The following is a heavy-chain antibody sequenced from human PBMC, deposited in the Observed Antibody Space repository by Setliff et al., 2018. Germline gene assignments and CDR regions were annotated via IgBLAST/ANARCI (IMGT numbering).Heavy chain of an antibody. Sequence: QAGGSLRLSCAASGFFFRSYEMNWVRQTPGKGLEWVSYINSGGTKIYYADPVKGRFTISRDNAKKSLYLQMNSLRAEDTATYYCVRVSKDYDSNGLYGFDIWGQGTMVTVSS. J-gene: IGHJ3*02. CDR1: GFFFRSYE. CDR2: INSGGTKI. CDR3: VRVSKDYDSNGLYGFDI. D-gene: IGHD3-22*01. V-gene: IGHV3-48*03.